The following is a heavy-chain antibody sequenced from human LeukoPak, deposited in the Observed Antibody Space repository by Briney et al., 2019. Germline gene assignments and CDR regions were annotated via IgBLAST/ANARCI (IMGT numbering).Heavy chain of an antibody. D-gene: IGHD1-1*01. J-gene: IGHJ4*02. CDR1: GFTFSSYW. V-gene: IGHV3-7*04. CDR2: IKQDGSEK. Sequence: GGSLRLSCAASGFTFSSYWMSWVRQAPGKGLEWVANIKQDGSEKYYVDSVKGRFTISRDNAKNSLYLQMNSLRAEDTAVYYCARGYNWNDGDYFDYWGQGTLVTVSS. CDR3: ARGYNWNDGDYFDY.